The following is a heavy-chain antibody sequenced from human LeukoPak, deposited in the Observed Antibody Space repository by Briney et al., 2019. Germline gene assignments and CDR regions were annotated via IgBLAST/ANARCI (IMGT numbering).Heavy chain of an antibody. J-gene: IGHJ6*02. CDR2: ISAYNGNT. CDR1: GCTFTSYG. Sequence: ASVKVSCKASGCTFTSYGISWVRQAPGQGLEWMGWISAYNGNTNYAQKLQGRVTMTTDTSTSTAYMELRSLRSDDTAVYYCAREDVVVVPAAIVYGMDVWGQGTTVTVSS. CDR3: AREDVVVVPAAIVYGMDV. D-gene: IGHD2-2*02. V-gene: IGHV1-18*01.